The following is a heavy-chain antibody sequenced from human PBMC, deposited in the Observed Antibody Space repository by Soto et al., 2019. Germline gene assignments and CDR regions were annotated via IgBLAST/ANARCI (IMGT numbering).Heavy chain of an antibody. Sequence: GESLKISCKGSGYTFTKYWIGWVRQMPGKGLEWMGIIYPDDSDTRYSPSFQGQVTISADKSISTAYLQWSSLKASDTAMYYCARRLSAENYYYYGMDVWGQGTTVTVSS. J-gene: IGHJ6*02. CDR2: IYPDDSDT. D-gene: IGHD3-3*01. CDR3: ARRLSAENYYYYGMDV. V-gene: IGHV5-51*01. CDR1: GYTFTKYW.